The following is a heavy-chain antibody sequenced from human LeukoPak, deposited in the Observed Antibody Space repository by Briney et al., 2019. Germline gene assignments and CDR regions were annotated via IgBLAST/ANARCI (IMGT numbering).Heavy chain of an antibody. V-gene: IGHV1-46*01. CDR1: GYTFTSYY. CDR3: ARVRAGGIDY. D-gene: IGHD2-8*02. CDR2: INPAGGTT. Sequence: ASVKVSCKASGYTFTSYYMHWVRQAPGQGLEWMGIINPAGGTTNYAHNFQGRVTITRDTSTNTVYMELRSLRSHDPAVFYCARVRAGGIDYWGQGTLVTVSS. J-gene: IGHJ4*02.